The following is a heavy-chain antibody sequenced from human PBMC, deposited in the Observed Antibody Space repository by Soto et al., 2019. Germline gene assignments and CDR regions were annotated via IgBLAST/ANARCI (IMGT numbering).Heavy chain of an antibody. CDR2: IGTAGDT. CDR3: ARAAPWGNWFAP. Sequence: EVQLVESGGGLVQPGGSLRLSCAASGFTFSSYDMHWVRQATGKGLEWVSAIGTAGDTYYPRSVKGRFTISRENAKNSLYLQMNSLRAGDTAVYYCARAAPWGNWFAPWGQGTLVTVSS. CDR1: GFTFSSYD. V-gene: IGHV3-13*01. J-gene: IGHJ5*02. D-gene: IGHD3-16*01.